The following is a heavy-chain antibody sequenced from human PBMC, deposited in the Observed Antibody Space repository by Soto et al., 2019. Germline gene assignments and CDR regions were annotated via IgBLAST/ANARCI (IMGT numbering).Heavy chain of an antibody. CDR2: IYHSGST. CDR1: SGSISSSNW. J-gene: IGHJ6*03. D-gene: IGHD4-4*01. Sequence: SETLSLTCAVSSGSISSSNWWSRVRQPPGKGLEWIGEIYHSGSTNYNPSLKSRVTISVDKSKNQFSLKLSSVTAADTAVYYCASGYSNYDYYYMDVWGKGTTVTVSS. V-gene: IGHV4-4*02. CDR3: ASGYSNYDYYYMDV.